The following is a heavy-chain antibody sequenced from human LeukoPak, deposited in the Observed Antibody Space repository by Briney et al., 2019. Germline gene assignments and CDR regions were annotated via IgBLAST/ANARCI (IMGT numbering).Heavy chain of an antibody. CDR3: ARGVSMIVVVIHDWYFDL. V-gene: IGHV4-39*01. D-gene: IGHD3-22*01. CDR2: IYYSGRT. J-gene: IGHJ2*01. Sequence: PSETLSLTCTVSGGSISSSSYYWGWIRQPPGRGLERIGNIYYSGRTYYNPSLKSRVTISVDTSKNQFSLKLSSVTATDTAVYYCARGVSMIVVVIHDWYFDLWGRGTLVTVSS. CDR1: GGSISSSSYY.